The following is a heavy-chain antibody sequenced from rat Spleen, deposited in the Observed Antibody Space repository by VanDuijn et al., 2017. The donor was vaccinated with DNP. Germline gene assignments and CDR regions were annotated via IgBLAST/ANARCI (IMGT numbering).Heavy chain of an antibody. CDR2: IRYDGGST. Sequence: EVQLVESGGGLVQPGRSLKLSCAASGFTFSDYYMAWVRQAPTKGLEWVAYIRYDGGSTYYGDSVKGRFSISRDNAKSTLYLQMNSLRSEDTATYYCTELPSYYEAWFAYWGHGALVTVSS. V-gene: IGHV5-20*01. J-gene: IGHJ3*01. D-gene: IGHD1-1*01. CDR3: TELPSYYEAWFAY. CDR1: GFTFSDYY.